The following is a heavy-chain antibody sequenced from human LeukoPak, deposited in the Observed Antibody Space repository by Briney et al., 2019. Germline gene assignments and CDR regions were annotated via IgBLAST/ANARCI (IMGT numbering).Heavy chain of an antibody. CDR3: ARGLGTFDY. J-gene: IGHJ4*02. CDR2: ISYDGSNK. D-gene: IGHD1-7*01. V-gene: IGHV3-30-3*01. CDR1: GFTFSSYA. Sequence: GGSLRLSCAASGFTFSSYAMHWVRQAPGKGLEWVAVISYDGSNKYYADSVKGRFTISRDNSKNTLYLQMNSLRAEDTAVYYCARGLGTFDYWGQGTLVTVSS.